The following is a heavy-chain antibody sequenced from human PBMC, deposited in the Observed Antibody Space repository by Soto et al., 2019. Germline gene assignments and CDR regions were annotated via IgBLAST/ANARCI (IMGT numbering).Heavy chain of an antibody. D-gene: IGHD2-15*01. Sequence: PSETLSLTCTVSGGSISGYYWSWVRQPAGKGLEWVWRIYSDGTTNYIPSLKSRVTMSLDTSKDQFSLHLNSVTAAETAVYYWSGVGRSHSKCYTRGMAVGGQGTTVSVSS. J-gene: IGHJ6*01. CDR3: SGVGRSHSKCYTRGMAV. CDR2: IYSDGTT. CDR1: GGSISGYY. V-gene: IGHV4-4*07.